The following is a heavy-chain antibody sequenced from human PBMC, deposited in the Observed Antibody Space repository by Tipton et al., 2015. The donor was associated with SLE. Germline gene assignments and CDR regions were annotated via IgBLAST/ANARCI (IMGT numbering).Heavy chain of an antibody. Sequence: QSGPEVKKPGASVKVSCKASGFTFTAFYIYWVRQAPGQGLEWMGRLNPHSGDTSYAQKFQGRVTMTRDASIITVYMELTGLTSDDTAIYYCARDMVQGVTDYWGQGTLVTVSS. CDR3: ARDMVQGVTDY. V-gene: IGHV1-2*06. CDR2: LNPHSGDT. J-gene: IGHJ4*02. CDR1: GFTFTAFY. D-gene: IGHD3-10*01.